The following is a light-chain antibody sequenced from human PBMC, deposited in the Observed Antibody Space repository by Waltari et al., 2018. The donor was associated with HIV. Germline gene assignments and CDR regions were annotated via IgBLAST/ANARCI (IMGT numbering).Light chain of an antibody. V-gene: IGKV3-15*01. CDR2: GAS. CDR3: QQYNNWPPT. J-gene: IGKJ2*01. CDR1: QSVSSN. Sequence: EIVVTQSPATLSVSPGERATLSCRASQSVSSNLAWYQQKPGQAPRLLISGASTRTTGIAPRFSGSGSETEFTLTINSLQSEDFAVYYCQQYNNWPPTFGQGTKLEIK.